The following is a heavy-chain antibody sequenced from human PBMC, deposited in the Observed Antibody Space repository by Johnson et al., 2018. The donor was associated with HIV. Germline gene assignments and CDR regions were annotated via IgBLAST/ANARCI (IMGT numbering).Heavy chain of an antibody. CDR2: ISYDGSKK. Sequence: QMLLVESGGGVVQPGRSLRLSCAASGFTFRSYGKHWVRQAPGKGLEWVAVISYDGSKKYHADSVKGRFTISRDNSKNTLYLQMNSLRAEDTAVYYCATSLYYYDSSGFSFDAFDIWGQGTLVTVSS. CDR1: GFTFRSYG. CDR3: ATSLYYYDSSGFSFDAFDI. D-gene: IGHD3-22*01. V-gene: IGHV3-30*03. J-gene: IGHJ3*02.